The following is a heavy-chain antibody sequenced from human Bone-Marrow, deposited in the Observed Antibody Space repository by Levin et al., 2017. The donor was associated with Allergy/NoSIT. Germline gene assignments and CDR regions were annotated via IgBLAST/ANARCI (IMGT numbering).Heavy chain of an antibody. Sequence: PSETLSLTCTVSGDSISTYYWSWIRQPPGKGLEWIGYIHYTGNTNYNPSLKSRVTISVDPPKDQFSLQLTSVTAADTAIYYCAREIGYCPGGTCFFGAFDIWGQGTIITVSS. D-gene: IGHD2-15*01. V-gene: IGHV4-59*01. CDR2: IHYTGNT. J-gene: IGHJ3*02. CDR3: AREIGYCPGGTCFFGAFDI. CDR1: GDSISTYY.